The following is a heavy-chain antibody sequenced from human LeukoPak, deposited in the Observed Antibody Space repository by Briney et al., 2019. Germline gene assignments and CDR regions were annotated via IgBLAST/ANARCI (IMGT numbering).Heavy chain of an antibody. CDR3: ARGLGYYENFDY. J-gene: IGHJ4*02. V-gene: IGHV1-2*02. Sequence: ASVKVSCKASGYTFTGYYIHWVRQAPGQGLEWMGWINPNSGGTNYEQKFQGRVTMTRDTSISTAYMELSRLSSDDTALYYCARGLGYYENFDYWGQGTLVTVSA. CDR2: INPNSGGT. CDR1: GYTFTGYY. D-gene: IGHD3-22*01.